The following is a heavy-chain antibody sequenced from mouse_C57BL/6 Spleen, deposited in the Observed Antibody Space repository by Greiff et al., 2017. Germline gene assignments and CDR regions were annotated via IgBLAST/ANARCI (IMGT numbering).Heavy chain of an antibody. CDR2: INPSNGGT. V-gene: IGHV1-53*01. CDR3: ARMDYYGSSSSFWFAY. J-gene: IGHJ3*01. CDR1: GYTFTSYW. Sequence: QVQLQQPGTELVKPGASVKLSCKASGYTFTSYWMHWVKQRPGQGLEWIGNINPSNGGTNYNEKFKSKATLTVDKSSSTAYMQLSSLMSEDSAVYYCARMDYYGSSSSFWFAYWGQGTLVTVSA. D-gene: IGHD1-1*01.